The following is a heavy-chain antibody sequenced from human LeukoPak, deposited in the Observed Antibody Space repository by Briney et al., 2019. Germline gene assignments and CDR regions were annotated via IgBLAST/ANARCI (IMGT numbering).Heavy chain of an antibody. CDR1: GGSFSSYY. V-gene: IGHV4-34*01. CDR2: INHSGCT. Sequence: SETLSLTCAVYGGSFSSYYLSWIRQSPGKGLEWIGEINHSGCTNYNPSLKNRVTISVDTSKNQFSLKLSSVTAADTAVYYCARGVLAYSNYIHNWFDPWGQGTLVTVSS. J-gene: IGHJ5*02. D-gene: IGHD4-11*01. CDR3: ARGVLAYSNYIHNWFDP.